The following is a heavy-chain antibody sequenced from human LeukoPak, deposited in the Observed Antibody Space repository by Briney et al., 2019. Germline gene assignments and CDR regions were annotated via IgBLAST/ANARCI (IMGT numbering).Heavy chain of an antibody. CDR2: TSGDGAKT. J-gene: IGHJ5*02. CDR1: GFAFSTYA. Sequence: GGSLRLSCAASGFAFSTYALSWVRQAPGKGLEWVSATSGDGAKTYYADSVRGRFTISRDNSKNTLYLQMNSLRAEDTAVYYCAKDEFDPWGQGTLVTVSS. V-gene: IGHV3-23*01. CDR3: AKDEFDP.